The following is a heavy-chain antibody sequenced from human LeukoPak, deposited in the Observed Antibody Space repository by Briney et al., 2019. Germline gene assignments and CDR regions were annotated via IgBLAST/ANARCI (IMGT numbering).Heavy chain of an antibody. Sequence: ASVKVSCKASGYTFTTFDINWVRQAPGQGLEWMGWMNPNTSDTGYAQKFQGRVTITADESTSTAYMELSSLRSEDTAVYYCARDRAYSNDAFDIWGQGTMVTVSS. CDR2: MNPNTSDT. D-gene: IGHD4-11*01. V-gene: IGHV1-8*01. J-gene: IGHJ3*02. CDR3: ARDRAYSNDAFDI. CDR1: GYTFTTFD.